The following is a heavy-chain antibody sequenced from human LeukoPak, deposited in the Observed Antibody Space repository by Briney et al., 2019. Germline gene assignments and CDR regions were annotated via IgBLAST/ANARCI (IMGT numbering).Heavy chain of an antibody. D-gene: IGHD3-22*01. CDR3: AREGDYYDRWGSLYYYYYYGMDV. CDR1: GYTFTSYG. CDR2: ISAYNGNT. V-gene: IGHV1-18*01. J-gene: IGHJ6*02. Sequence: ASVKVSCKASGYTFTSYGISWVRQAPGQGLEWMGWISAYNGNTNYAQKLQGRVTMTTDTSTSTAYMELRSLRSDDTAVYYCAREGDYYDRWGSLYYYYYYGMDVWGQRTTVTVSS.